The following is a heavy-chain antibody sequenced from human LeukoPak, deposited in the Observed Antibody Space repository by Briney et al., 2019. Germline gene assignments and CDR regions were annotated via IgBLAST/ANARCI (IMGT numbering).Heavy chain of an antibody. J-gene: IGHJ4*02. CDR3: ARMRGSYGEKYYFDY. CDR2: INWNGGST. Sequence: GGSLRLSCAASGFTFDDYGMSWVRQAPGKGLEWVSGINWNGGSTGYADSVKGRFTISRDNAKNSLYLQMNSLRAEDTALYYCARMRGSYGEKYYFDYWGQGILVTVSS. V-gene: IGHV3-20*04. CDR1: GFTFDDYG. D-gene: IGHD1-26*01.